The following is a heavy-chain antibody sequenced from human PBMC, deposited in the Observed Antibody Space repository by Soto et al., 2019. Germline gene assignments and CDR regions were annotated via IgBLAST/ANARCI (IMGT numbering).Heavy chain of an antibody. CDR2: TYYRSKWYN. CDR3: ARDPYYYDSSGPRGGWFDP. Sequence: SQTLSLTCAISGDSVSSNSAAWNWIRQSPSRGLEWLGRTYYRSKWYNDYAVSVKSRITINPDTSKNQFSLQLNSVTPEDTAVYYCARDPYYYDSSGPRGGWFDPWGQGTLVTVSS. D-gene: IGHD3-22*01. J-gene: IGHJ5*02. CDR1: GDSVSSNSAA. V-gene: IGHV6-1*01.